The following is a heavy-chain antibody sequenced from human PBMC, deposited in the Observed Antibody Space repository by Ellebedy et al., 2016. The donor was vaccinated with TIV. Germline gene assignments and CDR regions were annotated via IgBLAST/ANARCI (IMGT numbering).Heavy chain of an antibody. CDR1: GFTFSGYW. CDR3: ARTLHSSSLNWFDP. V-gene: IGHV3-7*03. J-gene: IGHJ5*02. D-gene: IGHD6-13*01. CDR2: IKQDGSEK. Sequence: GESLKISCAASGFTFSGYWMSWVRQAPGKGLEWVANIKQDGSEKYYVDSVKGRFTISRDNAKKSLNLQMNSRRAEDTAVYYCARTLHSSSLNWFDPWGQGTLVTVSS.